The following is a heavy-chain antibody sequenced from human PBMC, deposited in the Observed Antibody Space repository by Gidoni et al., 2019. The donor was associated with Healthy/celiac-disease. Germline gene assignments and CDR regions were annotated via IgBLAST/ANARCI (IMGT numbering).Heavy chain of an antibody. CDR1: GFTFSSYG. J-gene: IGHJ1*01. D-gene: IGHD3-3*01. CDR2: IWYDGSNK. Sequence: QVQLVASGGGVVQPGRSLRLSCAASGFTFSSYGMHWVRQAPGKGREWVAVIWYDGSNKYYADSVKGRFTISRDNSKNTLYLQMNSLRAEDTAVYYCARGPDYDFWSGYSFQYWGQGTLVTVSS. V-gene: IGHV3-33*01. CDR3: ARGPDYDFWSGYSFQY.